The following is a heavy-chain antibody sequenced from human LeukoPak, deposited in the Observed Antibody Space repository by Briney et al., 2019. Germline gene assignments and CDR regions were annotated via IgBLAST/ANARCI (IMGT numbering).Heavy chain of an antibody. J-gene: IGHJ4*02. CDR3: AVRDLVLED. D-gene: IGHD3-16*02. V-gene: IGHV1-69*04. CDR1: GSTFSGDA. CDR2: IIPILTIP. Sequence: SVKVSSTASGSTFSGDAISGMRQAPGQGLEWMGRIIPILTIPTYAQKFQGRVTTTADKSTSTAYMELHSLRSEDTAVYYCAVRDLVLEDWGRGTLVTVSS.